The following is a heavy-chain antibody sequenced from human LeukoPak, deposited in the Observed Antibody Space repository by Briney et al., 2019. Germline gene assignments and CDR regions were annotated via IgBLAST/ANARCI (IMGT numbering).Heavy chain of an antibody. CDR2: ISSSGSTI. Sequence: GGSLRLSCAASGFTFSDYYMSWIRQAPGRGLEWVSYISSSGSTIYYADSVKGRFTISRDNAKNSLYLQMNSLRAEDTAVYYCARARGSIKITFGGVIVPPYFDYWGQGTLVTVSS. D-gene: IGHD3-16*02. CDR3: ARARGSIKITFGGVIVPPYFDY. CDR1: GFTFSDYY. V-gene: IGHV3-11*01. J-gene: IGHJ4*02.